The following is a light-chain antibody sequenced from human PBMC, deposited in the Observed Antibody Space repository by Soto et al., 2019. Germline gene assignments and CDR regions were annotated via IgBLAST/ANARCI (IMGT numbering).Light chain of an antibody. CDR1: QSVSSSY. J-gene: IGKJ1*01. CDR2: GAS. CDR3: QQYGSRRT. Sequence: EIVLTQSPGTLSLSPGERATLSCRASQSVSSSYLAWYQQKPGQAPRLLIYGASSRATGIPDRFSGSGSGTDFTLTISRLEPEDFAVYYCQQYGSRRTFGQGDQGGYQT. V-gene: IGKV3-20*01.